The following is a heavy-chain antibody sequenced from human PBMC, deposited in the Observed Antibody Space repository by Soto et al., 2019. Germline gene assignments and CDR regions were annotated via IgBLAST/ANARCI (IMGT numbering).Heavy chain of an antibody. CDR2: LSHDGSKR. J-gene: IGHJ4*02. V-gene: IGHV3-74*01. CDR3: ARDGSGYSTD. D-gene: IGHD5-18*01. CDR1: GFTLSSYW. Sequence: GGSLRLSCTASGFTLSSYWMHWVRQVPGKGLVWVSRLSHDGSKRYYADSVKGRFTISRDNSKDTVYLQMNSLRAEDTAVYYCARDGSGYSTDWGQGTLVTVSS.